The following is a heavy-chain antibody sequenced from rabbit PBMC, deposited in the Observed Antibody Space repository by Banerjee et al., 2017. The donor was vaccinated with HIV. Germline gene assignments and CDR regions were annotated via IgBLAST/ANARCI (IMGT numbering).Heavy chain of an antibody. Sequence: QEQLVESGGGLVQPGGSLKLSCKASGFDFSSYGVSRVRQAPGKGLEWIGYIDPGFGITHYASWVNGRFTISSHNAQNTVSLQLNSLTAADTATYFCVRDAGYAGYGYPTMFNLWGPGTLVTVS. V-gene: IGHV1S47*01. J-gene: IGHJ4*01. CDR1: GFDFSSYG. CDR2: IDPGFGIT. D-gene: IGHD6-1*01. CDR3: VRDAGYAGYGYPTMFNL.